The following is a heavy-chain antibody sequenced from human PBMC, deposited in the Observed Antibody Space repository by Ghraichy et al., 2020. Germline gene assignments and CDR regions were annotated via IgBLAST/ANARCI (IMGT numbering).Heavy chain of an antibody. V-gene: IGHV1-2*05. CDR1: GYTLSGYF. CDR3: ARGGFNYGKQGFDY. D-gene: IGHD3-10*01. Sequence: ASVKVSCKASGYTLSGYFIHWGRQAPGQGLEWGGRINPNSGYTNSAQEFQGRVTMTWDTSISTAYMELSRLTSDDTVVYYCARGGFNYGKQGFDYWGQETLVTVSS. J-gene: IGHJ4*02. CDR2: INPNSGYT.